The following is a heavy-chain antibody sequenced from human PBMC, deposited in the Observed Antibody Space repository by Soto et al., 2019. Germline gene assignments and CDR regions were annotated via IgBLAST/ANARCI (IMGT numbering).Heavy chain of an antibody. CDR3: ARGRYVYYVSGSPGGCFDS. J-gene: IGHJ5*01. CDR2: MNPNSGNT. CDR1: GYTFTSYD. D-gene: IGHD3-10*01. V-gene: IGHV1-8*01. Sequence: ASVKVSCKASGYTFTSYDINWVRQATGQGLEWMGWMNPNSGNTGYAQKFQGRVTMTRNTSISTAYMELSSLRSEDTAVYYCARGRYVYYVSGSPGGCFDSCGQGTLVTVSS.